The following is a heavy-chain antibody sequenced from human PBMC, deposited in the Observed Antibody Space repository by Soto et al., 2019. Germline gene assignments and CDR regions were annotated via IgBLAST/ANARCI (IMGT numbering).Heavy chain of an antibody. V-gene: IGHV1-2*02. D-gene: IGHD3-3*01. CDR1: GYTFTGYY. CDR2: INPNSGGT. Sequence: ASVKVSCKASGYTFTGYYMHWVRQAPGQGLEWMGWINPNSGGTNYAQKFQGRVTMTRDTSISTAYMELSRLRSDGTAVYYCARAELRFLEWPWFDPWGQGTLVTVSS. CDR3: ARAELRFLEWPWFDP. J-gene: IGHJ5*02.